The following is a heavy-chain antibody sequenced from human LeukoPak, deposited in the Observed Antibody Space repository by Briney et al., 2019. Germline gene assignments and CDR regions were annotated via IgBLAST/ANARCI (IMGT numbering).Heavy chain of an antibody. CDR3: APQGGVIAAAGIAPSDYFDY. CDR2: ISSSGSTI. J-gene: IGHJ4*02. Sequence: GGSLRHSCAASGFTFSSYEMNWVRQAPGKGLEWVSYISSSGSTIYYADSVKGRFTISRDNAKNSLYLQMNSLRAEDTAVYYCAPQGGVIAAAGIAPSDYFDYWGQGTLVTVSS. D-gene: IGHD6-13*01. V-gene: IGHV3-48*03. CDR1: GFTFSSYE.